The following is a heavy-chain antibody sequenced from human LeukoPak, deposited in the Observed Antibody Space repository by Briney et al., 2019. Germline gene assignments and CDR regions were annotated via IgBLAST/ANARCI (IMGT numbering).Heavy chain of an antibody. J-gene: IGHJ4*02. CDR1: GFTFSSHG. V-gene: IGHV3-30*18. CDR3: AKEDVSGWYGIDY. Sequence: GRSMRLSCAASGFTFSSHGMHWVRQAPGKGLEWVAVISYDGSDKYYGDSVKGRFAISRDNSRDTLHLQLNSLRTEDTAVYYCAKEDVSGWYGIDYWGQGTLVTVSS. CDR2: ISYDGSDK. D-gene: IGHD6-19*01.